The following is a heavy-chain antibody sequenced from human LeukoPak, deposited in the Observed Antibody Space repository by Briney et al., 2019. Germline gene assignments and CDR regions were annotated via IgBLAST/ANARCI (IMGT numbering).Heavy chain of an antibody. CDR2: INNDGSNT. V-gene: IGHV3-74*01. CDR1: GFTFSSYW. J-gene: IGHJ4*02. CDR3: GRLAMIRGVIVDY. Sequence: PGGSLRLSCAASGFTFSSYWMHWVRQAPGKGLAWVSRINNDGSNTNYADSVKGRFTISRDNAKNTLYLQMNSLRAEDTAVYYCGRLAMIRGVIVDYWGQGTLVTVSS. D-gene: IGHD3-10*01.